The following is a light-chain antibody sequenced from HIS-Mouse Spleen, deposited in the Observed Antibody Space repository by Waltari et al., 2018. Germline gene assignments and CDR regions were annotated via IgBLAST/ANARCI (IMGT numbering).Light chain of an antibody. CDR1: SRDVGSYNL. J-gene: IGLJ2*01. V-gene: IGLV2-23*01. CDR2: EGS. CDR3: CSYAGSSPHVV. Sequence: QSALTQPASVSGSPGQSITISCTGTSRDVGSYNLVSWYQQHPGKSPKLMIYEGSKPPSGVSNRFSGSKSGNTASLTISGLQAEDEADYYCCSYAGSSPHVVFGGGTKLTVL.